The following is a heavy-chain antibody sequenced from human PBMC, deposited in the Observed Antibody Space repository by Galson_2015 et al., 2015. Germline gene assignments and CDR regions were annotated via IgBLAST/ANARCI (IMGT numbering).Heavy chain of an antibody. CDR1: GGTFSSYA. V-gene: IGHV1-69*13. Sequence: SVKVSCKASGGTFSSYAISWVRQAPGQGLEWMGGIIPIFGTANYAQKFQGRVTITADESTSTAYMELSSLRSEDTAVYYCARDLAQNWNVPYYFDYWGQGTLVTVSS. CDR2: IIPIFGTA. J-gene: IGHJ4*02. D-gene: IGHD1-1*01. CDR3: ARDLAQNWNVPYYFDY.